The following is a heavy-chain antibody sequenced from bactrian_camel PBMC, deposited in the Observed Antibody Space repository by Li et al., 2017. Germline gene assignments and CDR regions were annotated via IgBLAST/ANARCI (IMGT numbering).Heavy chain of an antibody. V-gene: IGHV3S54*01. CDR3: VVDITPGCSARRMVGGGFDEYYI. J-gene: IGHJ4*01. CDR2: IGTKYGTT. D-gene: IGHD2*01. Sequence: QVQLVESGGGSVQAGGSLRLSCSVSGYIEGITCLGWFRQTPGKEREGVAAIGTKYGTTYYAGSVKGRSTISQDNARNTLYLQMENLKPEDTAMYYCVVDITPGCSARRMVGGGFDEYYIWGQGTQVTVS. CDR1: GYIEGITC.